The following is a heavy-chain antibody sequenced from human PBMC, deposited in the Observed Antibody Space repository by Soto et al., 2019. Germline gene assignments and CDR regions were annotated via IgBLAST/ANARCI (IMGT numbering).Heavy chain of an antibody. D-gene: IGHD6-19*01. CDR2: IDYSGGT. CDR1: GGSISRYY. J-gene: IGHJ4*02. Sequence: SETLSLTCTVSGGSISRYYWSWIRQSPEKGLEWIGYIDYSGGTKYNPSLKSRVTMSGDTSKNQFSLNLSSVTATDTAVYYFATHTDSGWYGHFDSWGQGTLVTVSS. V-gene: IGHV4-59*08. CDR3: ATHTDSGWYGHFDS.